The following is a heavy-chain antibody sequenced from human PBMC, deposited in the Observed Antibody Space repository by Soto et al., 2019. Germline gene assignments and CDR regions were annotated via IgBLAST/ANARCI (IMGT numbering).Heavy chain of an antibody. J-gene: IGHJ6*02. CDR2: ISHSGST. CDR3: AGGGGSGGDGGGYYYYGMDV. D-gene: IGHD6-19*01. Sequence: SETLSLTCAVYGGSFSGYYRSWIRQPPGKGLEWIGEISHSGSTNYNPSLKSRVTISVDTSKNQFSLKLSSVTAADTAVYYCAGGGGSGGDGGGYYYYGMDVWGQGTTVTVSS. CDR1: GGSFSGYY. V-gene: IGHV4-34*01.